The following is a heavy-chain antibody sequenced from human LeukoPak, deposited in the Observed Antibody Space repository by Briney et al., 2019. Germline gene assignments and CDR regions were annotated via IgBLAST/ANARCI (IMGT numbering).Heavy chain of an antibody. CDR3: AKGGEYSSSWSSE. CDR1: GFTFDDYG. V-gene: IGHV3-48*03. CDR2: TSSSATTK. Sequence: QAGGSLRLSCAASGFTFDDYGMSWVRQVPGKGLEWVSYTSSSATTKYYADSVKGRFTISRDNAKNSLYLQMNSLRVEDTAVYYCAKGGEYSSSWSSEWGQGTLVTVSS. J-gene: IGHJ4*02. D-gene: IGHD6-13*01.